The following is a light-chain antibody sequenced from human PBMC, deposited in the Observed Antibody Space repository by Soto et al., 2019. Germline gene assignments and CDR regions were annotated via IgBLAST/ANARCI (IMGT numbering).Light chain of an antibody. CDR3: QQDNYYRT. Sequence: DIQMTQSPSTLSASVGDRVTITCRASQSISSWLAWFQQKPGKAPKLLIYDASTMESGVPSRFSGSGSGTEFTLTISSLQPDDFATYYCQQDNYYRTFGQGTKVDIK. CDR2: DAS. V-gene: IGKV1-5*01. CDR1: QSISSW. J-gene: IGKJ1*01.